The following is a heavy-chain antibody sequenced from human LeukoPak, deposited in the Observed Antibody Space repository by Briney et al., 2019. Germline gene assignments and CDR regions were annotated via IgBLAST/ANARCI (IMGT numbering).Heavy chain of an antibody. CDR2: IGTAGGT. CDR3: ARVAKERVGGVYYFDY. V-gene: IGHV3-13*01. D-gene: IGHD1-1*01. J-gene: IGHJ4*02. CDR1: GFTFSDYD. Sequence: GGSLRLSCAASGFTFSDYDMHWVRHATGKGLEWVSAIGTAGGTYYTGSVKGRFTISRENAKNSLYLQMNSLRAGDTAVYYCARVAKERVGGVYYFDYWGQGTLVTVSS.